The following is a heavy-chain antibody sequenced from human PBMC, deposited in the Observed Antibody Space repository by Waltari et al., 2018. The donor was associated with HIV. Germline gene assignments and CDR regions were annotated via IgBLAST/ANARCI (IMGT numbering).Heavy chain of an antibody. Sequence: QLQLQESGPGLVKPSETLSFPCTVSGGSISSSSSYWGWIRKPPGKVLGWIGSIYYSGSTSYNPSLKSRVTISVDTSKNQFSLKLSSVTAADTAVYYCARVWRVVPAAIVGWFDYWGQGTLVTVSS. CDR1: GGSISSSSSY. CDR2: IYYSGST. D-gene: IGHD2-2*02. CDR3: ARVWRVVPAAIVGWFDY. J-gene: IGHJ4*02. V-gene: IGHV4-39*07.